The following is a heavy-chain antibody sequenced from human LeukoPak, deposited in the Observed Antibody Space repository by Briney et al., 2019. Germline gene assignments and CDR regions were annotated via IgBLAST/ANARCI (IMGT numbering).Heavy chain of an antibody. J-gene: IGHJ3*02. CDR1: GYTFTSYG. D-gene: IGHD2-15*01. CDR3: ARGPGYCSGGSCYDDAFDI. CDR2: ISAYNGNT. Sequence: ASVKVSCKASGYTFTSYGISWVRQAPGQGLEWMGWISAYNGNTNYALKLQGRVTMTTDTSTSTAYMELRSLRSDDTAVYYCARGPGYCSGGSCYDDAFDIWGQGTMVTVSS. V-gene: IGHV1-18*01.